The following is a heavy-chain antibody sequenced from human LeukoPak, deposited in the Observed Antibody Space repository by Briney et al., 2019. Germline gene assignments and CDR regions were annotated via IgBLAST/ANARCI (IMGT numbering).Heavy chain of an antibody. J-gene: IGHJ4*02. CDR1: GFTFSSYA. V-gene: IGHV3-23*01. Sequence: GGSLRLSCAASGFTFSSYAMSWVRQAPGKGLEGVSAISGSGGSTYYADSVKGRFTISRDNSKNTLYLQMNSLRAEDTAVYYCANGITGALYPFDYWGQGTLVTVSS. D-gene: IGHD2-2*02. CDR2: ISGSGGST. CDR3: ANGITGALYPFDY.